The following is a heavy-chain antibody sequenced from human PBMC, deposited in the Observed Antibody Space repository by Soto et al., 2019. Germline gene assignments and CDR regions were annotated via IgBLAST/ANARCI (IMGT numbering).Heavy chain of an antibody. CDR2: IYWDDDE. J-gene: IGHJ4*02. CDR1: GFSLNTDGEG. D-gene: IGHD3-10*01. Sequence: QITLKESGPTQVKPTQTLTLTCSFSGFSLNTDGEGVGWVRQPPGADLEWLALIYWDDDERYSPSLKTRLTITKDPAKNQVVLIMTNMDPVDTATYYCAHSRNLITEDAQVGDFDYWGQGTLVTVSS. CDR3: AHSRNLITEDAQVGDFDY. V-gene: IGHV2-5*02.